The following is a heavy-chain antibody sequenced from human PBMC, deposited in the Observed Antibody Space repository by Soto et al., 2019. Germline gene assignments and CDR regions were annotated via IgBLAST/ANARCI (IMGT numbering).Heavy chain of an antibody. Sequence: QVQLQESGPGLVKPSETLSLTCTVSGDSVSSDNYYWTWIRQPPGKGLEWIGYIYSSGSTSYNPSLKSRVTRSLATSSNQFSLKLTSVTAADTAVYYCARDIRGYSRAFDYWGQGTLVAVCS. D-gene: IGHD5-18*01. CDR3: ARDIRGYSRAFDY. CDR2: IYSSGST. CDR1: GDSVSSDNYY. V-gene: IGHV4-61*01. J-gene: IGHJ4*02.